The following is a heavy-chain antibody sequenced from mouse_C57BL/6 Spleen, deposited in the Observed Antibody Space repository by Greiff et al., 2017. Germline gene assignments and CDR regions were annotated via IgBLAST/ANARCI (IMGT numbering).Heavy chain of an antibody. J-gene: IGHJ4*01. CDR1: GFTFSDYG. CDR3: ARVITTVVALYYYAMDY. Sequence: EVMLVESGGGLVKPGGSLKLSCAASGFTFSDYGMHWVRQAPEKGLEWVAYISSGSSTIYYADTVKGRFTISRDTATNTLFLQMTSLRSEDTAMYYCARVITTVVALYYYAMDYWGQGTSVTVAS. CDR2: ISSGSSTI. D-gene: IGHD1-1*01. V-gene: IGHV5-17*01.